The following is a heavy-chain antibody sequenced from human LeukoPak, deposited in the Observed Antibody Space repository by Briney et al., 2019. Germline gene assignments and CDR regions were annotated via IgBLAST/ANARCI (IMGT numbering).Heavy chain of an antibody. V-gene: IGHV4-61*01. D-gene: IGHD3-22*01. J-gene: IGHJ4*02. Sequence: SETLSLTCTVSGGSISSSNYYWSWIRQPPGKGLEWIGYIYYSGSINYNPSLKSRVTISVDTSKNQFSLRLSSVTAADTAVYYCARVTGYIVEDYFDYWGQGTLVTVSS. CDR1: GGSISSSNYY. CDR3: ARVTGYIVEDYFDY. CDR2: IYYSGSI.